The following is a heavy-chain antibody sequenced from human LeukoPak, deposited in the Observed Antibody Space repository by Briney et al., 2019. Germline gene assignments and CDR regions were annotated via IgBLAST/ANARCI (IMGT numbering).Heavy chain of an antibody. Sequence: PGGSLTLSCAASGFTFNSYSMTWVRQAPGKGLEWVSSISSSSSYMYYADSVNGRFTISRDNAKNSQYLQMNSLIAEDTAVYYCATCGWELPNPFDAFDIWGQGTMVTVSS. CDR2: ISSSSSYM. J-gene: IGHJ3*02. V-gene: IGHV3-21*01. CDR3: ATCGWELPNPFDAFDI. D-gene: IGHD1-26*01. CDR1: GFTFNSYS.